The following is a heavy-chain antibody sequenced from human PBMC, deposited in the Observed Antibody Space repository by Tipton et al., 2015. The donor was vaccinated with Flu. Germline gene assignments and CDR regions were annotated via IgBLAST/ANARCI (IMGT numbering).Heavy chain of an antibody. CDR1: GFTFSSYG. CDR3: AKSPGYGDVFDS. J-gene: IGHJ4*02. V-gene: IGHV3-30*02. D-gene: IGHD3-16*01. CDR2: IRYDGSNK. Sequence: SLRLSCAASGFTFSSYGTHWVRQAPGKGLEWVAFIRYDGSNKPYADSVKGRFTVSRDSSKNTLYLQMNSLRAEDTALYFCAKSPGYGDVFDSWGQGTLVTVSS.